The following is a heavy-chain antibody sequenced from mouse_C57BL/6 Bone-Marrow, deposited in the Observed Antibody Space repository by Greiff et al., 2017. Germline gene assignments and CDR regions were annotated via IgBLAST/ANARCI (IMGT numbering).Heavy chain of an antibody. V-gene: IGHV1-81*01. D-gene: IGHD1-1*01. CDR3: ARVLLLIDV. CDR2: IYPRSSNT. Sequence: LQEPGAELARPGASVKLSCKASGYTFPSYGISWVKQRTGQGLEWIGEIYPRSSNTNYNDKFKGKATLTADKSSSTAYMELRSLTSDDSAVYFCARVLLLIDVWGTGTTVTVSS. J-gene: IGHJ1*03. CDR1: GYTFPSYG.